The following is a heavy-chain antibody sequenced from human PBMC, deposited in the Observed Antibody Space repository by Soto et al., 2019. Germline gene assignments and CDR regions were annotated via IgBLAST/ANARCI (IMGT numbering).Heavy chain of an antibody. D-gene: IGHD2-21*01. CDR2: IKQDGSEK. CDR3: AGESGAYCGGYCYSLDY. CDR1: GFTFSSYW. J-gene: IGHJ4*02. Sequence: EVQLVESGGGLVQPGGSLRLSCAASGFTFSSYWMSWVRQAPGKGLEWVANIKQDGSEKYYVDSVKGRFTISRDNAKNSLYLQMNSLRAEETAVYYCAGESGAYCGGYCYSLDYWGQGTLVTVSS. V-gene: IGHV3-7*01.